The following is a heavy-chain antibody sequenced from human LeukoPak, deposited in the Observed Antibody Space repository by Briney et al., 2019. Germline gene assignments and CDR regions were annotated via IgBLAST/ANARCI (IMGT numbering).Heavy chain of an antibody. CDR1: GGSISSGGYY. J-gene: IGHJ4*02. CDR2: IYHSGST. Sequence: KTSQTLSLTCTVSGGSISSGGYYWSWIRQPPGKGLEWIGYIYHSGSTYYNPSLKSRVTISVDRSKNQFSLNLSSVTAADTAVYYCATGQPAGAPFDYWGQGTLVTVSS. V-gene: IGHV4-30-2*01. D-gene: IGHD6-19*01. CDR3: ATGQPAGAPFDY.